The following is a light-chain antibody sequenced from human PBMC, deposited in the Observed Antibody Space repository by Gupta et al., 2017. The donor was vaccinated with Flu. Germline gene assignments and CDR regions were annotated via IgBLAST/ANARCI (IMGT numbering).Light chain of an antibody. V-gene: IGKV1-33*01. J-gene: IGKJ1*01. CDR1: QDISKY. CDR3: QQDDDLPRT. Sequence: DIQMTQSPSSLSASVGDRVTITCQASQDISKYLNWYQQRRGKAPKLLIYGASNLQTGVPSRFSGSGSGTXFTFTIXSLQPEDFATYYCQQDDDLPRTFGXGTKVEIK. CDR2: GAS.